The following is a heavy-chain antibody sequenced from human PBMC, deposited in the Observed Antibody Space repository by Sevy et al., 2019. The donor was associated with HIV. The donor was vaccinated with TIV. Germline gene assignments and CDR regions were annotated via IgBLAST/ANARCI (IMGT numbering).Heavy chain of an antibody. CDR1: GFTFSSYG. V-gene: IGHV3-30*18. CDR3: AKVARGSSWPTFDS. D-gene: IGHD6-13*01. J-gene: IGHJ4*02. Sequence: GGSLRLSCAASGFTFSSYGMHWVRQAPGKGLEWVAVISYDGGNKYYADSVKGRFTISRDNYKNTLYLEMNTLRAEYMAVYYCAKVARGSSWPTFDSWGQGTLVPVSS. CDR2: ISYDGGNK.